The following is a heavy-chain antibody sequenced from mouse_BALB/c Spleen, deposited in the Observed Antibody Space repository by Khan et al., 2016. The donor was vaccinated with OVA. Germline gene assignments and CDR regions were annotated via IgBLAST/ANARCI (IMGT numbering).Heavy chain of an antibody. CDR1: GYTFTSNT. CDR2: INPRSGYT. V-gene: IGHV1-4*01. CDR3: ARRTTGYTMDY. J-gene: IGHJ4*01. D-gene: IGHD2-14*01. Sequence: QVQLKQSGAELARPGASVRMSCKASGYTFTSNTMHWVKQRPGQGLEWIRYINPRSGYTNYNQNFKDKATLTADKSSSTAYMQLSSLTSEDSAVYYCARRTTGYTMDYWGQGTSVTVSS.